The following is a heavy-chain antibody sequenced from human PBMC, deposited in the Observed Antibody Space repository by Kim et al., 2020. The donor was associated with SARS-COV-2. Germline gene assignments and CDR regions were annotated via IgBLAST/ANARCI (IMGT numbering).Heavy chain of an antibody. D-gene: IGHD1-26*01. Sequence: SKTLSLTCTVSGGSISSSSYYWGWIRQPPGKGLEWIGSIYYSGSTYYNVSLKSRVTISVDTSKNQFSLKLSSVTAADTAVYYCARLAPYSGSYLAPFDIWGQGTMVTVSS. CDR2: IYYSGST. V-gene: IGHV4-39*01. CDR3: ARLAPYSGSYLAPFDI. CDR1: GGSISSSSYY. J-gene: IGHJ3*02.